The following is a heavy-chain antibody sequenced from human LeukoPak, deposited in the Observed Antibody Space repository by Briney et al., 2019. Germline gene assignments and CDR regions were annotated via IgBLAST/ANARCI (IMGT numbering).Heavy chain of an antibody. Sequence: GGSLRLSCAASGFTFSNAWMSWVRQAPGKGLEWGGRIKSKTDGGTTDYAAPVKGRFTISRDDSKNTLYLHMNSLKPEDTAVYYCTTDRFGLPGFAFDIWGQGTMVTVSS. V-gene: IGHV3-15*01. D-gene: IGHD3-16*01. CDR3: TTDRFGLPGFAFDI. CDR2: IKSKTDGGTT. CDR1: GFTFSNAW. J-gene: IGHJ3*02.